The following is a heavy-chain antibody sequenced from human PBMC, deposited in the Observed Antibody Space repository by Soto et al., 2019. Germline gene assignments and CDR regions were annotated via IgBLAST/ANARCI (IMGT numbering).Heavy chain of an antibody. CDR3: ARTVTKGYYFDY. V-gene: IGHV4-31*03. CDR1: GGSISSGGYY. CDR2: LYYSGST. Sequence: QVQLQESGPGLVKPSQTLSLTCTVSGGSISSGGYYWSWIRQPPGKGLEWIGYLYYSGSTCYNPSLKSRFIISVDTSKDQFSLKLSSVTAADTAVYYCARTVTKGYYFDYWVQGTLVTVSS. J-gene: IGHJ4*02. D-gene: IGHD4-17*01.